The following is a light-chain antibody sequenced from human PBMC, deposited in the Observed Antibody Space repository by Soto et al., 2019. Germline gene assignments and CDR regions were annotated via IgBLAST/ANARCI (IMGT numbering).Light chain of an antibody. CDR1: SSDVGGYGY. V-gene: IGLV2-14*01. CDR2: EVT. J-gene: IGLJ1*01. CDR3: SSYASSGTKV. Sequence: SVLTQPASLYGSPGQSITISCPGTSSDVGGYGYVSWYQQQPGKAPKLIIYEVTNRPSGISSRFSASKSGNTASLTISGLQAEDEADYYCSSYASSGTKVFGSGTKVTVL.